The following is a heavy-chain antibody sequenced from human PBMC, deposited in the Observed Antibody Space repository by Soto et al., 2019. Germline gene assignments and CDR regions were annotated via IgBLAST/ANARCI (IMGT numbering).Heavy chain of an antibody. CDR3: ARRAYYDFWSGYVGLDY. D-gene: IGHD3-3*01. CDR1: GYTFTGYY. J-gene: IGHJ4*02. CDR2: INPNSGGT. Sequence: RASVKVSCKASGYTFTGYYMHWVRQAPGQGLEWMGWINPNSGGTNYAQKFQGRVTMTRDTSISTAYMELSRLRSDDTAVYYCARRAYYDFWSGYVGLDYWGQGTLVTVSS. V-gene: IGHV1-2*02.